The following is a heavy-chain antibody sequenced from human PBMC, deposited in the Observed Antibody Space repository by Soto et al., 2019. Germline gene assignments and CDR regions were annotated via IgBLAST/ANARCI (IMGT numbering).Heavy chain of an antibody. J-gene: IGHJ4*02. CDR3: ATSGLTRKQWPWDY. CDR1: GYTLTELS. Sequence: ASAKVSCKVSGYTLTELSMHWVRQAPGKGLEWMGGFDPEDGETIYAQKFQGRVTMTEDTSTDTHYMELSSLRSENTAVYYCATSGLTRKQWPWDYWGQGTLVTVSS. V-gene: IGHV1-24*01. CDR2: FDPEDGET. D-gene: IGHD6-19*01.